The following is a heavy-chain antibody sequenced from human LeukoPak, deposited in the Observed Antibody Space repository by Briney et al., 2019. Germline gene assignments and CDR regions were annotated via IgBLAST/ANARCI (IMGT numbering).Heavy chain of an antibody. V-gene: IGHV3-11*01. Sequence: GGSLRLSCAASGFTFSEYYMSWIRQAPGKGLEWVSYISSSGSTTYYADSVKGRFTIFRDNAKNPLYLQMNSLRAEDTAVYYCAREMDGPYGSGSPLDYWGQGTLVTVSS. CDR2: ISSSGSTT. CDR3: AREMDGPYGSGSPLDY. D-gene: IGHD3-10*01. J-gene: IGHJ4*02. CDR1: GFTFSEYY.